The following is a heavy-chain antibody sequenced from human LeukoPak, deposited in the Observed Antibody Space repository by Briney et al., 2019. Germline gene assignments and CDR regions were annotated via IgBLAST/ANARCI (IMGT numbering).Heavy chain of an antibody. Sequence: PGGSLRLSCAASGFTFSTYGMHWVRQAPGKGLEWVAVISYDGSNKYYADSVKGRFTISRDNSKNTLYLQMNSLRAEDTAVYYCAKDPYSGSYYWGDYWGQGTLVTVSS. V-gene: IGHV3-30*18. CDR1: GFTFSTYG. J-gene: IGHJ4*02. CDR2: ISYDGSNK. CDR3: AKDPYSGSYYWGDY. D-gene: IGHD1-26*01.